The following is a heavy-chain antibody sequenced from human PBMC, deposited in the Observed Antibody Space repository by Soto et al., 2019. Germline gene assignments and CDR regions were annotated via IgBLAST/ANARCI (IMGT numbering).Heavy chain of an antibody. J-gene: IGHJ5*02. D-gene: IGHD4-17*01. CDR3: ARDGRPTVTTHDLTHWFDP. CDR2: IYYSGST. CDR1: GGSISSYY. V-gene: IGHV4-59*01. Sequence: PSETLSLTCTVSGGSISSYYWSWIRQPPGKGLEWIGYIYYSGSTNYNPSLKSRVTISVDTSKNQFSLKLSSVTAADTAVYYCARDGRPTVTTHDLTHWFDPWGQGTLVTVSS.